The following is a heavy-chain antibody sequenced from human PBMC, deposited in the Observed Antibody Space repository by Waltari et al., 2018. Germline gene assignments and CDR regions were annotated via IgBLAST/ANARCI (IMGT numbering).Heavy chain of an antibody. CDR2: FDPEDGET. CDR1: GYTLTALS. J-gene: IGHJ3*02. Sequence: QVQLVQSGAEVNKPGASAKVSCKVSGYTLTALSMQRVRQAPGKGLEWMGGFDPEDGETIYAQKFQGRVTMTEDTSTDTAYMELSSLRSEDTAVYYCATVGVVAYAFDIWGQGTMVTVSS. CDR3: ATVGVVAYAFDI. D-gene: IGHD3-22*01. V-gene: IGHV1-24*01.